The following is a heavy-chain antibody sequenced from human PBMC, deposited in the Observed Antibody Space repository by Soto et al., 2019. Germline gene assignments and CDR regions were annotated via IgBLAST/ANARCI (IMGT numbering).Heavy chain of an antibody. D-gene: IGHD4-17*01. CDR2: INSDGSST. CDR3: AREQAGYGDPGWFDP. CDR1: GFTFSSYW. J-gene: IGHJ5*02. V-gene: IGHV3-74*01. Sequence: EVQLVESGGGLVQPGGSLRLSCAASGFTFSSYWMHWVRQAPGKGLVWVSRINSDGSSTSYADSVKGRFTISRDNAKNTLYLQMNSRRAEDTAVYYCAREQAGYGDPGWFDPWGQGTLVTVSS.